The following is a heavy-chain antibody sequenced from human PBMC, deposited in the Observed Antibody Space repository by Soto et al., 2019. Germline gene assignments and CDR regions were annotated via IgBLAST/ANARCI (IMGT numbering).Heavy chain of an antibody. CDR2: IYPGDSDT. CDR1: GYSFTSFW. CDR3: ARRDGPYGDYPPYYFDY. D-gene: IGHD4-17*01. J-gene: IGHJ4*02. Sequence: PGESLKISCKGFGYSFTSFWIGWVRQMPGKGLEWMGIIYPGDSDTRYSPSFQGQVTISADKSISTAYLQWSSLKASDTAMYYCARRDGPYGDYPPYYFDYWGQGTLVTVSS. V-gene: IGHV5-51*01.